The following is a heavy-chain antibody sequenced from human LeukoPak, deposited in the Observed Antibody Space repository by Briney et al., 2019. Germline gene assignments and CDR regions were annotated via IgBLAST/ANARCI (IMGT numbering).Heavy chain of an antibody. Sequence: PGGSLRLSCAASGLTFSSYAMSWVRQAPGKGLEWVSTISGYGGSTYYADSVKGRFTISRDNSKNTLYLQMNSLRAEDTAVYYCAKSIAPSGPDYFDYRGQGTLVTVSS. CDR1: GLTFSSYA. V-gene: IGHV3-23*01. J-gene: IGHJ4*02. CDR3: AKSIAPSGPDYFDY. CDR2: ISGYGGST. D-gene: IGHD6-13*01.